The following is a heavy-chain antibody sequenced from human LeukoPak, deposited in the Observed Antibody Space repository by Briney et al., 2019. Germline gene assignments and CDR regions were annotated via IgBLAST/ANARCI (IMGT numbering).Heavy chain of an antibody. Sequence: GGSLRLSCAASGFTFRSYAMSWVRQAAGKGLEWVSAIISGSGATTYYADSVKGRFTISRDNSKNTLYLEMKNLRADDTALYYCAYSPHCSSTRCYRFDYWGQGTLVTVSS. D-gene: IGHD2-2*02. CDR1: GFTFRSYA. CDR3: AYSPHCSSTRCYRFDY. CDR2: IISGSGATT. J-gene: IGHJ4*02. V-gene: IGHV3-23*01.